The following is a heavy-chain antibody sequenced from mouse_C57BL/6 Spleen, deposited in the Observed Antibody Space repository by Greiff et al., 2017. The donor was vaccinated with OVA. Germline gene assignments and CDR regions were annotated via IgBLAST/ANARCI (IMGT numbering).Heavy chain of an antibody. V-gene: IGHV1-55*01. CDR2: IYPGSGST. CDR1: GYTFTSYW. J-gene: IGHJ4*01. Sequence: VQLQQSGAELVKPGASVKMSCKASGYTFTSYWITWVKQRPGQGLEWIGDIYPGSGSTNYNEKFKSKATLTVDTSSSTAYMQLSSLTSEDSAVYYCARSGNYGSSYSYAMDYWGQGTSVTVSS. CDR3: ARSGNYGSSYSYAMDY. D-gene: IGHD1-1*01.